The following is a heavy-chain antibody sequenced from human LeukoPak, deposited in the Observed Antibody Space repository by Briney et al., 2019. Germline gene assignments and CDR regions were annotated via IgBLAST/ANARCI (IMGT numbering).Heavy chain of an antibody. Sequence: GGSLRLSCAASGFTFSSYSMNWVRQAPGKGLEWVPSISSSSSYIYYADSVKGRFTISRDNAKNSLYLQMNSLRAEDTAVYYCARDTPPYYDFWSGYYRHFDYWGQGTLVTVSS. V-gene: IGHV3-21*01. CDR3: ARDTPPYYDFWSGYYRHFDY. CDR2: ISSSSSYI. D-gene: IGHD3-3*01. CDR1: GFTFSSYS. J-gene: IGHJ4*02.